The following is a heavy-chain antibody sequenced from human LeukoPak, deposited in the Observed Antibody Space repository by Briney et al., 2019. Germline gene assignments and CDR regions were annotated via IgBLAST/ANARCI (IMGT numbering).Heavy chain of an antibody. Sequence: ASVKVSCKASGYTFTSYDINWVRQATGQGLEWMGRMNPNSGNTGYAQKFQGRVTITRNTSISTAYMELSSLRSEDTAVYYCARGSIAARRSFDIWGQGTMVTVSS. CDR1: GYTFTSYD. D-gene: IGHD6-6*01. CDR2: MNPNSGNT. CDR3: ARGSIAARRSFDI. J-gene: IGHJ3*02. V-gene: IGHV1-8*03.